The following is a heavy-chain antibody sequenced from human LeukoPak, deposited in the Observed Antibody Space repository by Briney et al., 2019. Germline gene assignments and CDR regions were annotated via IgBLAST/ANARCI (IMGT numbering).Heavy chain of an antibody. Sequence: GGPLRLFCAASGFTITTYAVNWVRQAPGKGLEWVSGIGGGGTEYYADSVKGRFIISSDNSQNLVHLQMNSLTVEDTAVYYCARAQGALDYWGQGTLVTVSS. D-gene: IGHD1-26*01. CDR1: GFTITTYA. CDR3: ARAQGALDY. CDR2: IGGGGTE. J-gene: IGHJ4*02. V-gene: IGHV3-23*01.